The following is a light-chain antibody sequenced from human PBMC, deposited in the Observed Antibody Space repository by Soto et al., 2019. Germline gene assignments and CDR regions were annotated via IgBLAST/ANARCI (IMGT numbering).Light chain of an antibody. CDR3: QQYGSSRFT. CDR2: GAS. Sequence: EIVLTQSPGTLSLSPGERATLSCRVSKSVSSSYLAWYQQKPGQAPRLLIYGASSRATGTPDRFSGSGSGTDFSLTISRLEPEDFAVYYCQQYGSSRFTFGGGTKVEIK. CDR1: KSVSSSY. V-gene: IGKV3-20*01. J-gene: IGKJ4*01.